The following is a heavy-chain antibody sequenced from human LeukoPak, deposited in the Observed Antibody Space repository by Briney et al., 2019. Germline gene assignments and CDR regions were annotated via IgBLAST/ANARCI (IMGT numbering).Heavy chain of an antibody. CDR3: ARAFSSSWNYYYMDV. CDR2: INQDGSGK. V-gene: IGHV3-7*01. Sequence: PGGSLRLSCAASGFTFSSYWMSWVRQAPGKGLECVANINQDGSGKYHVDSVKGRFTISRDNAKNSLYLQMNSLRAEDTALFFCARAFSSSWNYYYMDVWGKGTTVTVSS. CDR1: GFTFSSYW. D-gene: IGHD6-6*01. J-gene: IGHJ6*03.